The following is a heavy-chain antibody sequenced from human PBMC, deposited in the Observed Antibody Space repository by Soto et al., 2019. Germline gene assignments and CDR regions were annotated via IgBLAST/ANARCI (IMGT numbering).Heavy chain of an antibody. CDR2: IYYSGIT. CDR3: ARHGSN. J-gene: IGHJ4*02. CDR1: GVSISNSSYY. Sequence: SETLSLTCTVSGVSISNSSYYWGWIRRPPGKGLEWIGTIYYSGITYYNPSLKSRVTISVDTSKNQFSLKLTSVTAADTAIYYCARHGSNWGQGTLVTVSS. V-gene: IGHV4-39*01.